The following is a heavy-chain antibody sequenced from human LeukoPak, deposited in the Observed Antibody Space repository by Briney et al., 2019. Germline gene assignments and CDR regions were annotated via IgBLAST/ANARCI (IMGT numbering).Heavy chain of an antibody. CDR1: GFTLSRYW. D-gene: IGHD1-14*01. CDR3: ARGGNLEN. Sequence: RGSLRLSCAASGFTLSRYWMSRVRQAPGKGLEWVANINEDGGERHYVDTVKGRFTISRDNAKNSLYLQMNSLRAEDTAVYYCARGGNLENWGRGTLVTVSS. J-gene: IGHJ4*02. CDR2: INEDGGER. V-gene: IGHV3-7*01.